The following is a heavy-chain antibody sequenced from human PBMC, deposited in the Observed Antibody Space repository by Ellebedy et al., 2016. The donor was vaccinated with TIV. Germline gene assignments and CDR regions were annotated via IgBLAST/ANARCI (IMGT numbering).Heavy chain of an antibody. V-gene: IGHV4-30-4*01. CDR3: ARAPHDGSGYYLHFDS. CDR2: IYHSGIT. D-gene: IGHD3-22*01. J-gene: IGHJ4*02. Sequence: MPSETLSLTCTVSGVAITTGDYYWGWIRQPPGKALEWIGYIYHSGITYYKSSLKSRVTISVDTSKNEFSLKLTSVTAAYTAVYHCARAPHDGSGYYLHFDSWGQGSLVTVSS. CDR1: GVAITTGDYY.